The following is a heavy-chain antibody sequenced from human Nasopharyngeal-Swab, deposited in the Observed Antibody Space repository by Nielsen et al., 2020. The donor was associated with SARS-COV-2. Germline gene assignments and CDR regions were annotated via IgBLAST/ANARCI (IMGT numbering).Heavy chain of an antibody. Sequence: SLKTSCAASGFTFDDYAMHWVRQAPGKGLEWVSGISWNSGTTGYADSVKGRFTISRDNAKSSLYLQMNSLRAEDTALYYCAKDFNVDTAMVTYYYGMDVWGQGTTVTVSS. CDR3: AKDFNVDTAMVTYYYGMDV. J-gene: IGHJ6*02. CDR1: GFTFDDYA. V-gene: IGHV3-9*01. D-gene: IGHD5-18*01. CDR2: ISWNSGTT.